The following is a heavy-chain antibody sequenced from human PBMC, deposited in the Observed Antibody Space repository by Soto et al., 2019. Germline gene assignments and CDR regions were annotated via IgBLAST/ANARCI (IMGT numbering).Heavy chain of an antibody. Sequence: VGSLRLSGATSGFTFSSYAMHWVRQAPGKGLEWVAVISYDGSNKYYADSVKGRFTISRDNSKNTLYLQMNSLRAEDTAVYYCARASARPPFDYWGQGTLVTVSS. CDR1: GFTFSSYA. V-gene: IGHV3-30-3*01. D-gene: IGHD6-6*01. J-gene: IGHJ4*02. CDR3: ARASARPPFDY. CDR2: ISYDGSNK.